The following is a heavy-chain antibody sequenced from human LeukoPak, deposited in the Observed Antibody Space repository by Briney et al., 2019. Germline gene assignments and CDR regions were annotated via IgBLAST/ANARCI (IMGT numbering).Heavy chain of an antibody. V-gene: IGHV3-23*01. D-gene: IGHD3-22*01. CDR3: AKGSYYDSSGSFYFDY. CDR2: ISGSGDNT. J-gene: IGHJ4*02. Sequence: GGSLRLSCVGSGFTSIAYALTWARQAPGKGLEWVSGISGSGDNTYYADSVRGRFTISRDNSKNTLYVQVNSLGTEDTAAYYCAKGSYYDSSGSFYFDYWGQGTLVTVSS. CDR1: GFTSIAYA.